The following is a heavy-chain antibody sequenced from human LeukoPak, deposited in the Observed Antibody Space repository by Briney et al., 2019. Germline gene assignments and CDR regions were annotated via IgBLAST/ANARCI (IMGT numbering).Heavy chain of an antibody. V-gene: IGHV1-69*13. J-gene: IGHJ4*02. Sequence: VASVKVSCKASGGTFSSYAISWVRQAPGQGLEWMGGIIPIFGTANYAQKFQGRVTITADESTSTAYMELSSLRSEDTAVYYCARRQTDSSGYWEALYFDYWGQGTLVTVSS. D-gene: IGHD3-22*01. CDR2: IIPIFGTA. CDR1: GGTFSSYA. CDR3: ARRQTDSSGYWEALYFDY.